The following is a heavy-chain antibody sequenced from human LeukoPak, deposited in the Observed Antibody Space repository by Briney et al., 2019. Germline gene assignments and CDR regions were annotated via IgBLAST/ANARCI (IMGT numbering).Heavy chain of an antibody. CDR3: ARGPAWFGESLCWFDP. CDR1: GGTFSSYA. D-gene: IGHD3-10*01. CDR2: IIPISGTA. Sequence: KVSCKASGGTFSSYAISWVRQAPGQGLEWMGGIIPISGTANYAQKFQGRVTITADESTSTAYMELSSLRSEDTAVYYCARGPAWFGESLCWFDPWGQGTLVTVSS. J-gene: IGHJ5*02. V-gene: IGHV1-69*01.